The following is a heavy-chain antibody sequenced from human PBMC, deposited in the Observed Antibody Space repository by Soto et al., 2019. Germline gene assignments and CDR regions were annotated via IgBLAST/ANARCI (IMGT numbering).Heavy chain of an antibody. CDR1: GGSISSGGYS. Sequence: PSETLSLTCVVSGGSISSGGYSWSWIRRPPGKGLEWIGYIYHSGSTYYNPSLKSRVTISVDTSKNQFSLKLSSVTAADTAVYYCARRLYYDSSGFEGGGMDVWGQGTTVTVSS. CDR3: ARRLYYDSSGFEGGGMDV. V-gene: IGHV4-30-2*05. CDR2: IYHSGST. D-gene: IGHD3-22*01. J-gene: IGHJ6*02.